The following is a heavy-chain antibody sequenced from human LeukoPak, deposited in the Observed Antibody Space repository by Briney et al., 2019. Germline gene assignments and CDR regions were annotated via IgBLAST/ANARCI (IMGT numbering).Heavy chain of an antibody. CDR1: GGTFSSYA. J-gene: IGHJ5*02. Sequence: GASVKVSCKASGGTFSSYAISWVRQAPGQGLEWMGGIIPIFGTANYAQKFQGRVTITADESTSTAYMELSSLRSEDTAVYYCARGPSITIFGVGPYNWFDPWGQGTLVTVSS. D-gene: IGHD3-3*01. CDR3: ARGPSITIFGVGPYNWFDP. CDR2: IIPIFGTA. V-gene: IGHV1-69*13.